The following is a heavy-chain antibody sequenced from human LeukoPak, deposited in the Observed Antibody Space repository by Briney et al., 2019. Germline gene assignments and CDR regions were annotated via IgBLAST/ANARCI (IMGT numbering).Heavy chain of an antibody. CDR3: ARDVPYYSDSSGYFAFDY. J-gene: IGHJ4*02. V-gene: IGHV1-18*01. D-gene: IGHD3-22*01. CDR2: ISVYNGNT. Sequence: ASVKVSCKASGYILTSYGISWVRQAPGQGLEWMGWISVYNGNTNYAQKVQGRVTMTTDTSSSTAYMELRSLRSDDTAVYYCARDVPYYSDSSGYFAFDYWGQGTLVTVSS. CDR1: GYILTSYG.